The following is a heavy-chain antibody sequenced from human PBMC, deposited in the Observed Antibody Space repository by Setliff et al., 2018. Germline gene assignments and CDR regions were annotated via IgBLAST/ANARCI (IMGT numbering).Heavy chain of an antibody. CDR2: ISSANNYL. J-gene: IGHJ4*02. V-gene: IGHV3-21*04. CDR1: GFAFASHN. D-gene: IGHD5-18*01. CDR3: ATTLVWIPGLDS. Sequence: GGSLRLSCAASGFAFASHNMLWVRQAPGKGLEWVADISSANNYLVYADSVKGRFTISRDNAKNSVYLQMNSRRDEDTAIYYCATTLVWIPGLDSCGQGTLVTVSS.